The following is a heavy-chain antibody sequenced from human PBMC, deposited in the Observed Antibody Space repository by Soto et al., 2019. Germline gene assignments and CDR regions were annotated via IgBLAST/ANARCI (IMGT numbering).Heavy chain of an antibody. J-gene: IGHJ4*02. D-gene: IGHD1-1*01. CDR3: ATTSGGFFDN. CDR2: IKQDGSEK. CDR1: GFSFSVYW. Sequence: EVQLVESGGGLVQPGGSLRLSCAASGFSFSVYWMSWVRQSPGKGLEWVANIKQDGSEKYYVDSVRGRFTISRDNANNSLYLQTNRLRAEDTAVYYCATTSGGFFDNWGQGIPVTVSS. V-gene: IGHV3-7*05.